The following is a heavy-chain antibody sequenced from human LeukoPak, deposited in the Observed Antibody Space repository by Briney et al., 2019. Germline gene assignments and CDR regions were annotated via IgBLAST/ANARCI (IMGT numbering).Heavy chain of an antibody. Sequence: SETLSLTCTVSGGSISSSSYYWGWIRQPPGKGLEWIGSIYYSGSTYYNPSLKSRVTISVDTSKNQFSLKLSSVTAADTAVYYCARAMGIITKVRGVIPFSYWGQGTLVTVSS. D-gene: IGHD3-10*01. J-gene: IGHJ4*02. CDR3: ARAMGIITKVRGVIPFSY. CDR1: GGSISSSSYY. V-gene: IGHV4-39*01. CDR2: IYYSGST.